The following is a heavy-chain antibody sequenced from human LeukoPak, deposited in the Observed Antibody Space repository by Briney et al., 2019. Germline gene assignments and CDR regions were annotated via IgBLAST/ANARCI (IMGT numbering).Heavy chain of an antibody. CDR1: GGSISSYY. Sequence: SETLSLTCTVSGGSISSYYWSWIRQPPGKGLEWIGYIYYSGSTNYNPSLKSRVTISVDTSKNQFSLKLSSVTAADTAVYYCATPGTTGTRDAFDIWGQGTMVTVSS. CDR2: IYYSGST. D-gene: IGHD1-1*01. CDR3: ATPGTTGTRDAFDI. J-gene: IGHJ3*02. V-gene: IGHV4-59*08.